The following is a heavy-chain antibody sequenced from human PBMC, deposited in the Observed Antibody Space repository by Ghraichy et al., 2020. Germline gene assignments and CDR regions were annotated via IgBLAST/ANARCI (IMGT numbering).Heavy chain of an antibody. CDR2: IKQDGTEE. CDR3: AKNIVVAGKILYFYYGMDV. CDR1: GFPFRGYW. Sequence: GGSLRLSCAASGFPFRGYWMTWVRQAPGKGLEWVASIKQDGTEEKYLDFVKGRFTISRDNPKNSLYLQMDSLRAEDTAVYYCAKNIVVAGKILYFYYGMDVWGQGTTVTVSS. V-gene: IGHV3-7*01. J-gene: IGHJ6*02. D-gene: IGHD6-19*01.